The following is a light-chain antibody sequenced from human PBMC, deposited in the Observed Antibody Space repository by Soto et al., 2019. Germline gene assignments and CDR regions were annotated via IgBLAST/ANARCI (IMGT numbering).Light chain of an antibody. J-gene: IGKJ2*01. CDR1: QSVTSN. CDR2: GAS. V-gene: IGKV3-15*01. CDR3: QQYSTWPAT. Sequence: EIVMTQSPATLSVSPGERATLSCRASQSVTSNLVWYQQKSGQAPRLLIYGASTRATGIPARFSGSGSGTAFTLTISILQSEDFAVYYCQQYSTWPATFGQGTKLEIK.